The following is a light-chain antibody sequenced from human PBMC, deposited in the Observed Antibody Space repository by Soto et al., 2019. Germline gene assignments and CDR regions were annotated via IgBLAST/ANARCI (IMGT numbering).Light chain of an antibody. Sequence: EIVLTQSPGTLSLYPGERATLSCRASQSVSNYLAWYQQKPGQAPRLLIYGASSRATGIPDRFSGSGSGTDFTLTISRLEPEDFAVYYCQQYGGSPQTFGQWTKVEIK. V-gene: IGKV3-20*01. CDR1: QSVSNY. J-gene: IGKJ1*01. CDR2: GAS. CDR3: QQYGGSPQT.